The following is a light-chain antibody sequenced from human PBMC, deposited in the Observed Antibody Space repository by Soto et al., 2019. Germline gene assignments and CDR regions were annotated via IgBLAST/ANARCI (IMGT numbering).Light chain of an antibody. J-gene: IGLJ1*01. CDR3: SSYTSRSTLV. CDR1: SSDVGGYDY. Sequence: QSALTQPASVSGSPGQSITISCTGTSSDVGGYDYVSWYQQHPGKAPEVMISEVSNRPSGVSNRFSGSKSGNTASLTISRLQAEDEGDYYCSSYTSRSTLVFGTGTKVTVL. V-gene: IGLV2-14*01. CDR2: EVS.